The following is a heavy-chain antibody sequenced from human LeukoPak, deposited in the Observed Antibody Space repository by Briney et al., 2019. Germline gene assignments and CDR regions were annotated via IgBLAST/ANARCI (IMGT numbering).Heavy chain of an antibody. Sequence: GGSLRLSCAASGFTFSSYAMSWVRQAPGKGLEWVSAISGSGGSTYYADSVKGRFTISRDNSKNTLYLQMNSLRAEDTAVYYCAKEYGSGSYYKGRDYYGMDVWGQGTTVTVSS. J-gene: IGHJ6*02. V-gene: IGHV3-23*01. CDR2: ISGSGGST. CDR3: AKEYGSGSYYKGRDYYGMDV. D-gene: IGHD3-10*01. CDR1: GFTFSSYA.